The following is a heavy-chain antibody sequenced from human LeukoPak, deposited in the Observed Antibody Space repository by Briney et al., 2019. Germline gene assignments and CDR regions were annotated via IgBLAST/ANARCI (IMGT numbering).Heavy chain of an antibody. CDR1: GFTFSSYH. CDR2: INPDGSDK. V-gene: IGHV3-7*01. J-gene: IGHJ4*02. CDR3: ARDPRQLPF. Sequence: AGGSLRLSCAASGFTFSSYHMSWVRQAPGKGLEWVANINPDGSDKYHVESVKGRSTMSRDNAKNALYLQMNSLRAEDTAVYYCARDPRQLPFWGQGTLVTVSS. D-gene: IGHD2-2*01.